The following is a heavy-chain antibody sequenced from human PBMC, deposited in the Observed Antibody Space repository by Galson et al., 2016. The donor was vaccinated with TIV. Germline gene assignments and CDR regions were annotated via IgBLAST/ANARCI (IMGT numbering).Heavy chain of an antibody. CDR1: GYRFSNYW. Sequence: QSGAEVKEPGESLKISCKGSGYRFSNYWIAWVRQMPGKGLEWMGVIYPVDSDTRYSPSFQGQVTISADKSISTAYLQRNSLKASDSAIYYCARERDSGYAYYFDFWGQGTLVTVSS. D-gene: IGHD6-25*01. V-gene: IGHV5-51*03. J-gene: IGHJ4*02. CDR3: ARERDSGYAYYFDF. CDR2: IYPVDSDT.